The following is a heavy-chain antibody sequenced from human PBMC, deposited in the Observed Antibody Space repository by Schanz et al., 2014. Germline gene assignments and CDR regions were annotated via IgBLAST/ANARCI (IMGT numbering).Heavy chain of an antibody. Sequence: EVQLVESGGGLVQPGGSLRLCCVASGFTFSRYWMTWVRQAPGKGLEWVANIKQDGSAKNYVDSVKGRFTISRDNPKNSLCLQMNSLRAEDTALYYCAKGQLLSYYFDYWGQGTLVTVSS. V-gene: IGHV3-7*01. J-gene: IGHJ4*02. D-gene: IGHD2-21*01. CDR3: AKGQLLSYYFDY. CDR1: GFTFSRYW. CDR2: IKQDGSAK.